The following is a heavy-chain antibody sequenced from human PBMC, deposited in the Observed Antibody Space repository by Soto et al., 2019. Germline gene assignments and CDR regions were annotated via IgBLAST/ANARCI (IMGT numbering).Heavy chain of an antibody. CDR1: GGSISSGDYY. Sequence: KASETLSLTCTVSGGSISSGDYYWSWIRQPPGKGLEWIGYIYYSGSTYYNPSLKSRVTISVDTSKNQFSLKLSSVTAADTAVYYCARTIDKGLYYYYGMDVWGQGTTVTVSS. CDR2: IYYSGST. CDR3: ARTIDKGLYYYYGMDV. V-gene: IGHV4-30-4*01. D-gene: IGHD3-9*01. J-gene: IGHJ6*02.